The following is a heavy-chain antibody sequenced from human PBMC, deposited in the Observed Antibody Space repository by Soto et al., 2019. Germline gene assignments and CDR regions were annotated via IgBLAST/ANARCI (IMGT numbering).Heavy chain of an antibody. CDR2: IYYSGST. Sequence: SETLSLTCTVSGGSISSGGYYWSWIRQHPGKGLEWIGYIYYSGSTYYNPSLKSRVTISVDTSKNQFSLKLSSVTAADTAVYYCAYGSGSYGALWGQGTLVTVSS. J-gene: IGHJ4*02. CDR3: AYGSGSYGAL. CDR1: GGSISSGGYY. D-gene: IGHD3-10*01. V-gene: IGHV4-31*03.